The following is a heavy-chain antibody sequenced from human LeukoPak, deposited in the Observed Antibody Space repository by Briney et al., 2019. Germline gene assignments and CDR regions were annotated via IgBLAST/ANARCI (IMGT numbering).Heavy chain of an antibody. D-gene: IGHD2-15*01. CDR2: ISGSGAGT. CDR1: GFAFSSYA. J-gene: IGHJ4*02. Sequence: GGSLRLSCAASGFAFSSYAMSWVRQAPGKGLEWVSLISGSGAGTYYADSVKGRSTISRDQSNKPLYLQMNSLIVEDTAVYYCAKDRRGYCSDGTCLGSFDFWGQGTLVTVSS. V-gene: IGHV3-23*01. CDR3: AKDRRGYCSDGTCLGSFDF.